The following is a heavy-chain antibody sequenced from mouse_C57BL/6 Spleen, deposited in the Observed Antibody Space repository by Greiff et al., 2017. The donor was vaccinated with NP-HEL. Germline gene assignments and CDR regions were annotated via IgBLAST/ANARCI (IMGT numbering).Heavy chain of an antibody. V-gene: IGHV1-55*01. D-gene: IGHD1-1*01. CDR3: AREGYYYSSSSWFDV. J-gene: IGHJ1*03. CDR1: GYTFTSYW. Sequence: VQLQQPGAELVKPGASVKMSCKASGYTFTSYWITWVKQRPGQGLEWIGDIYPGSGSTNYNEKFKSKATLTVDTSSSTAYMQLSSLTSEDSAVYYCAREGYYYSSSSWFDVWGKGTTVTVSS. CDR2: IYPGSGST.